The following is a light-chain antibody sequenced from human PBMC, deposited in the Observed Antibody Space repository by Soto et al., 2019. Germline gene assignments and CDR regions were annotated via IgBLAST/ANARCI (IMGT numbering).Light chain of an antibody. CDR2: EVS. V-gene: IGLV2-14*01. J-gene: IGLJ1*01. CDR1: SSDVGGYNY. Sequence: QSVLTQPASVSGSPGQSITISWTGTSSDVGGYNYVSWYQQHPGKAPKLMIYEVSNRPSGVSNRFSGSKSGNTASLTISGLQAEDEADYYCSSYTSSSTLDYVFGTGTKVTVL. CDR3: SSYTSSSTLDYV.